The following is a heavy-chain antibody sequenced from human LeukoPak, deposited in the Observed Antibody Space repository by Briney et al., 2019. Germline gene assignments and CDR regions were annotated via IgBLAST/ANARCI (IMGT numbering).Heavy chain of an antibody. CDR2: IYYSGST. CDR3: ARRGYSSSWPTFDY. CDR1: GGSISSSSYY. Sequence: SGTLSLTCTVSGGSISSSSYYWGWIRQPPGKGLEWIGSIYYSGSTYYNPSLKSRVTISVDTSKNQFSLKLSSVTAADTAVYYCARRGYSSSWPTFDYWGQGTLVTVSS. D-gene: IGHD6-13*01. J-gene: IGHJ4*02. V-gene: IGHV4-39*01.